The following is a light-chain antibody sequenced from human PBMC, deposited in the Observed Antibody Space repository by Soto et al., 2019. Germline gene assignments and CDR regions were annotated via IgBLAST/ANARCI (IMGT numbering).Light chain of an antibody. CDR3: QRYGTSPLT. V-gene: IGKV3-20*01. CDR2: AAS. J-gene: IGKJ4*01. CDR1: QSVSSNY. Sequence: EIVLTQSPGTLSLSPGERATLSCRASQSVSSNYLAWYQQKPGQAPRLLIYAASSRATGIPDRFSGSGSETDFTLTISRLEPEDFSVYYWQRYGTSPLTFGGGTKLEIK.